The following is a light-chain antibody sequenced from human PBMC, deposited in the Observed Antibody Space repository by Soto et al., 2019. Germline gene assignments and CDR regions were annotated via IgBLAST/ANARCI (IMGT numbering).Light chain of an antibody. CDR1: SSDVGAYDY. Sequence: QSALTQPASVSGSPGQSITISCTGTSSDVGAYDYVSWYQQHPGKAPKLMIYEVSNRPSGVSNRFSGSKSGNMASLTISGLQAEDEADYYCKSYTSSSTLGVFGTGTKVTVL. J-gene: IGLJ1*01. CDR2: EVS. CDR3: KSYTSSSTLGV. V-gene: IGLV2-14*01.